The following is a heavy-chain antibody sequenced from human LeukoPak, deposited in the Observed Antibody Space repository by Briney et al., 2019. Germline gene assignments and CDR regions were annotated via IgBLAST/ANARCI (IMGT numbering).Heavy chain of an antibody. CDR1: GGSISSYY. V-gene: IGHV4-4*07. D-gene: IGHD3-16*01. J-gene: IGHJ4*02. Sequence: SETLSLTCTVPGGSISSYYWTWIRQPAGKGLEWMGRIYGSGSTNYNPSLKSRVTMSVDTSKNQFSLKLSSVTAADTAVYYCAREGRSATDGYWGQGTLVSVSS. CDR2: IYGSGST. CDR3: AREGRSATDGY.